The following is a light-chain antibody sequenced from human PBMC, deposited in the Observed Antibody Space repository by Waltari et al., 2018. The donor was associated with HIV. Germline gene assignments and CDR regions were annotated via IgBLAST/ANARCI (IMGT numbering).Light chain of an antibody. J-gene: IGLJ1*01. V-gene: IGLV1-51*01. CDR3: GTWDSSLSAVV. CDR2: DES. Sequence: QSVLTQPPSVSAAPGQKVTISCSGSTPNIGNNYVSWYQRLPGTAPKLLIYDESERPSGIPDRYSGSKSGTSATLGITGLQTGDEADYYCGTWDSSLSAVVFGTGTKVTVL. CDR1: TPNIGNNY.